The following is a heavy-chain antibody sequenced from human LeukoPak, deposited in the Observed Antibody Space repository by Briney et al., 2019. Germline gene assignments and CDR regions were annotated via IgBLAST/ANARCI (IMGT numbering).Heavy chain of an antibody. CDR2: ISNSGGST. D-gene: IGHD3-16*01. Sequence: GSLRLSCAASGFTFSSYAMTWVRQAPGKGLEWVSTISNSGGSTYYANSVKGRFTISRDNSKNTLYLQMNSLRAEDTAVYYCAKVDQDYVFDYFDYWGQGTLLTVSS. V-gene: IGHV3-23*01. CDR3: AKVDQDYVFDYFDY. CDR1: GFTFSSYA. J-gene: IGHJ4*02.